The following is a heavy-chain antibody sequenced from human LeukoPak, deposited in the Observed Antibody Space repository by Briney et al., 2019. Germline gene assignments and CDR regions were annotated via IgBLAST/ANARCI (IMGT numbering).Heavy chain of an antibody. Sequence: GASVKVSCTASVYTFTAYYMHWVRHAPGQGLEWMGWINPNSGGTNYAQKFQGRVTMTRDTSISTAYMELSRLRSDDTAVYYCARELGAYMDVWGKGTTVTVSS. CDR1: VYTFTAYY. V-gene: IGHV1-2*02. D-gene: IGHD3-16*01. CDR3: ARELGAYMDV. J-gene: IGHJ6*03. CDR2: INPNSGGT.